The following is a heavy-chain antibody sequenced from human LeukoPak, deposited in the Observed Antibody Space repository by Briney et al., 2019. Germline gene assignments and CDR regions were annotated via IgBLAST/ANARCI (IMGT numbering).Heavy chain of an antibody. J-gene: IGHJ4*02. CDR3: ARDGLVGATYFDY. V-gene: IGHV1-69*05. D-gene: IGHD1-26*01. CDR1: GGTFSSYA. Sequence: SVKVSCKASGGTFSSYAISWVRQAPGQGLEWMGGIIPIFGTANYARKFQGRVTITTDGSTSTAYMELSSLRSEDTAVYYCARDGLVGATYFDYWGQGTLVTVSS. CDR2: IIPIFGTA.